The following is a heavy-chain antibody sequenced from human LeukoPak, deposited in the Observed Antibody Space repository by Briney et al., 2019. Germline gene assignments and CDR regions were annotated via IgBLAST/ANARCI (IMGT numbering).Heavy chain of an antibody. CDR3: ARGHYDTSGYYHLDY. J-gene: IGHJ4*02. CDR1: GYTFTGYF. Sequence: ASVKVSCKASGYTFTGYFMHWVRPAPGQGREWMGWINPNSGATNYAQNFQGRVTMTRDTSISTAYMELRSDDTAIYYCARGHYDTSGYYHLDYWGQGALVTVSS. D-gene: IGHD3-22*01. CDR2: INPNSGAT. V-gene: IGHV1-2*02.